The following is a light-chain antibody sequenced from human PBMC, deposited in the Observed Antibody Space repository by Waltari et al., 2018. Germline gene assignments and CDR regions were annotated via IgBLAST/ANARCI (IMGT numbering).Light chain of an antibody. V-gene: IGLV3-21*04. CDR1: NIRAKS. J-gene: IGLJ2*01. CDR2: FDS. CDR3: QVWDTSADHLVV. Sequence: SYVLTQPPSVSVAPGKTASITCGGNNIRAKSVNWYQQQPGQAPILLIYFDSDRHSGIPDRFSCSNSVHTATLTISRVEAGDEAAYYCQVWDTSADHLVVFGGGTNLTVV.